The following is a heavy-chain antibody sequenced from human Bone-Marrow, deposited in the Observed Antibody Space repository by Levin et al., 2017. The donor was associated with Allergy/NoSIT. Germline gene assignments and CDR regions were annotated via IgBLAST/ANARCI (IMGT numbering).Heavy chain of an antibody. CDR2: IYHSGST. CDR3: ARDKARGVIGWFDP. Sequence: SETLSLTCAVSGGSISSGGHSWSWIRQPPGKGLEWIGNIYHSGSTNYNPSLKSRVTMSVDKSKNQFSLRLTSVTAADTAVYYCARDKARGVIGWFDPWGQGTLVTVSS. V-gene: IGHV4-30-2*01. J-gene: IGHJ5*02. D-gene: IGHD3-10*01. CDR1: GGSISSGGHS.